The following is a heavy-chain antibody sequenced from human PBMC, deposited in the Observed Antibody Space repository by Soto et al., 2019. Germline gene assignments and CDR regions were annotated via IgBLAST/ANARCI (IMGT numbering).Heavy chain of an antibody. CDR1: GFTLSDYS. Sequence: QVQLVESGGGVVQPGRSLRLSCVASGFTLSDYSMHWVRQAPGKGLEWVALISYDGNNEYYADSVKGRFTLSRDTSKSTLFLQMGSPRPEDTAVYFCARTTLITKIVDFWGQGTLVTVSS. J-gene: IGHJ4*02. CDR3: ARTTLITKIVDF. V-gene: IGHV3-30-3*01. D-gene: IGHD3-22*01. CDR2: ISYDGNNE.